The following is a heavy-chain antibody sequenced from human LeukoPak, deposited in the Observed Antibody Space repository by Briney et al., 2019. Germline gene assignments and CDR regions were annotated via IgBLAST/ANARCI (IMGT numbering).Heavy chain of an antibody. D-gene: IGHD1-14*01. J-gene: IGHJ4*02. Sequence: ASVKVSCKASGYTFTSYAMHWVRQAPGQRLEWIGWINAGNGNTKYSQKFQGRVTITRDTSASTAYMELSSLRSEDTAVYYCARDRRSATGGIDYWGQGTLVTVSS. V-gene: IGHV1-3*01. CDR1: GYTFTSYA. CDR3: ARDRRSATGGIDY. CDR2: INAGNGNT.